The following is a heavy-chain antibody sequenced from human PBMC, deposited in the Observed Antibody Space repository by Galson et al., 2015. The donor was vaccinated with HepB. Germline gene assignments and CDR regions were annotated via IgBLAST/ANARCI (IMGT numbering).Heavy chain of an antibody. CDR1: GFTFSSYS. D-gene: IGHD3-10*01. J-gene: IGHJ4*02. V-gene: IGHV3-48*02. CDR2: ISSSSNTI. Sequence: SLRLSCAASGFTFSSYSMNWVRQAPGKGLEWISYISSSSNTIYYADSVKGRFTVSRDNAKNSLYLQMNSLRDEDTAVYYCARPYYYGSGSYYSPAFPVDYWGQGTLVTVSS. CDR3: ARPYYYGSGSYYSPAFPVDY.